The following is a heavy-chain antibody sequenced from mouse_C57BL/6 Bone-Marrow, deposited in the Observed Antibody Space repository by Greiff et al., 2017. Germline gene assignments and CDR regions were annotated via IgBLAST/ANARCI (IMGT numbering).Heavy chain of an antibody. J-gene: IGHJ2*01. CDR3: ARVYITTVVATSYFDY. CDR2: ISDGGSYT. CDR1: GFTFSSYA. Sequence: EVQGVESGGGLVKPGGSLKLSCAASGFTFSSYAMSWVRQTPEKRLEWVATISDGGSYTYYPDNVKGRFTISRDNAKNNLYLQMSHLKSEDTAMYYCARVYITTVVATSYFDYWGQGTTLTVSS. V-gene: IGHV5-4*01. D-gene: IGHD1-1*01.